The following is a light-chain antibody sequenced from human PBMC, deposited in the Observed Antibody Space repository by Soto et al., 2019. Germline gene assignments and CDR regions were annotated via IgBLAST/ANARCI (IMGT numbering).Light chain of an antibody. V-gene: IGKV3-20*01. CDR2: DAS. CDR3: QQYGSSPRT. CDR1: QSVSNNY. Sequence: EIVLTQSPGTLSLSPGERATLSFRASQSVSNNYLAWYQQKPGQAPRLLIHDASSRATGIPDRFSGSGSGTDFTLTISRVEPEDFAVYCCQQYGSSPRTFGQGTKVDIK. J-gene: IGKJ1*01.